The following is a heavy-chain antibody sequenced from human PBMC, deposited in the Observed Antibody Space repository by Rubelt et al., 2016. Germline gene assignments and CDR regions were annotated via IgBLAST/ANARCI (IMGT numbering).Heavy chain of an antibody. D-gene: IGHD6-19*01. J-gene: IGHJ4*02. CDR3: ARESSSGWYIDY. Sequence: QVQLVQSGAEVKKPGASVKVSCKASGYTFTGYYMHWVRQAPGQGLEWVGRINPNSGGTNYAQKFQGRVTMTRDTSITTAYMELSRLTSDDTAVFYCARESSSGWYIDYWGQGTLVTVSS. CDR1: GYTFTGYY. V-gene: IGHV1-2*06. CDR2: INPNSGGT.